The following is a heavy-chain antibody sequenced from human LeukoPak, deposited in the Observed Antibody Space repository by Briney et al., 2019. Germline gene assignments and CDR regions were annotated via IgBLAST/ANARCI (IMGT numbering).Heavy chain of an antibody. CDR1: DGSISSSNW. V-gene: IGHV4-4*02. Sequence: SETLSLTCAVSDGSISSSNWWSWVRQPPGKGLEWIGEIYHSGSTNYNPSLKSRVTISVDKSKNQFSLKLSSVTAADTAVYYCARDKSDYYDSSGYYYSPFDYWGQGTLVTVSS. J-gene: IGHJ4*02. CDR3: ARDKSDYYDSSGYYYSPFDY. D-gene: IGHD3-22*01. CDR2: IYHSGST.